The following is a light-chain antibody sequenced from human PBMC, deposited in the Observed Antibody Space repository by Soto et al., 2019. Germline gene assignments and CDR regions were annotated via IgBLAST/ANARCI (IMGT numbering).Light chain of an antibody. CDR3: QQYGSSPLT. V-gene: IGKV3-20*01. J-gene: IGKJ4*01. CDR1: QTVSSNY. CDR2: GAS. Sequence: EIVMTQSPATLSVSPGGRATLSCRASQTVSSNYLAWYQQKPGQAPRFLIYGASSRATGIPDRFSGSGSGTDFTLTISRLEPEDFAVYYCQQYGSSPLTFGGGTKVDI.